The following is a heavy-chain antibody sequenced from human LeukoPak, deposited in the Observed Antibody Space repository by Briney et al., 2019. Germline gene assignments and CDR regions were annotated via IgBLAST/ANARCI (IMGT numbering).Heavy chain of an antibody. Sequence: GGSLRLSCAASGFTFSNAWMNWVRQAPGKGLEWVGRFKTKTDDGATDYAAPVKGRFTISRDDSINTLYLQMNSLKTEDTAVYCCTSTQGDDFWSGFQGWGQGTLVTVSS. CDR3: TSTQGDDFWSGFQG. V-gene: IGHV3-15*01. D-gene: IGHD3-3*01. CDR2: FKTKTDDGAT. CDR1: GFTFSNAW. J-gene: IGHJ4*02.